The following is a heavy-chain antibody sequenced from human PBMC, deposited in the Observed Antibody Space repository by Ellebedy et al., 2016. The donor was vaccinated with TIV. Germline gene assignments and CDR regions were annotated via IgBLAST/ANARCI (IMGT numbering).Heavy chain of an antibody. Sequence: AASVKVSCKASGYTFTSYAISWVRQAPGQGLEWMGRINVNDGDTKYAQKFQGRVTMTTDTSTSTAYMDLRSLRSDDTVVYFCARTSILTSNFDYWGQGTLVSVSS. D-gene: IGHD2-21*01. CDR2: INVNDGDT. J-gene: IGHJ4*02. V-gene: IGHV1-18*01. CDR3: ARTSILTSNFDY. CDR1: GYTFTSYA.